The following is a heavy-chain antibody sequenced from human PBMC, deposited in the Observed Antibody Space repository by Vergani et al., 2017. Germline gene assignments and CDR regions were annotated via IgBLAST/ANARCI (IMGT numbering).Heavy chain of an antibody. D-gene: IGHD6-19*01. CDR2: IYYSGST. Sequence: QLQLQELCPGLVKPSATLSLTFSVSGAPIRSSNYYWGWIRQPPGKGLEWISSIYYSGSTYYNPSLKSRVTISVDTSKNQFSLKLSSVTAADTAVYFCARHSTVEWLVKLGWIDPWGQGILVTVSS. J-gene: IGHJ5*02. V-gene: IGHV4-39*01. CDR3: ARHSTVEWLVKLGWIDP. CDR1: GAPIRSSNYY.